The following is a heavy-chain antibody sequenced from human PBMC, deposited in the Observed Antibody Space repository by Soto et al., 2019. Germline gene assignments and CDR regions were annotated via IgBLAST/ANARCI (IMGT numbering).Heavy chain of an antibody. V-gene: IGHV4-39*01. CDR1: GGSISSSSYY. Sequence: QLQLQESGPGLVKPSETLSLTCTVSGGSISSSSYYWGWIRQPPGKGLEWIGSIYYSGSTYYNPSLKSRVTISVDTSKNQFSLKLSSVTAADTAVYYCARRVYSGSYPAHFDYWGQGTLLTGSS. D-gene: IGHD1-26*01. CDR2: IYYSGST. J-gene: IGHJ4*02. CDR3: ARRVYSGSYPAHFDY.